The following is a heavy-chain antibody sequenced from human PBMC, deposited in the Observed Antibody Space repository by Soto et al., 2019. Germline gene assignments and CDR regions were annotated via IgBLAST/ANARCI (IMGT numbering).Heavy chain of an antibody. Sequence: GALRLSCIASGFTFGDYAMSWFRQAPGKGLEWVGFIRSKVYGGTTEYAASVKGRFTISRDDSISIAYIQMNSLKTEDTAVYYCTSTIFGVVIPGGYYYGMDVWGQGTTVTVSS. V-gene: IGHV3-49*03. J-gene: IGHJ6*02. CDR2: IRSKVYGGTT. D-gene: IGHD3-3*01. CDR3: TSTIFGVVIPGGYYYGMDV. CDR1: GFTFGDYA.